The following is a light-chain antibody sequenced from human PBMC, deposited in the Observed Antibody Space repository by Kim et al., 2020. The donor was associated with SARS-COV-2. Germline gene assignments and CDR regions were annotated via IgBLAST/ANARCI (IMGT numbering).Light chain of an antibody. J-gene: IGLJ3*02. CDR1: SSNIGSNT. V-gene: IGLV1-44*01. Sequence: QSVLTQPPSMSGTPGQSVTISCSGSSSNIGSNTVNWYQQLPGSSPKLLIYSSNQRPSGVPDRVSGSKSGTSASLAISGLQSDDEATYYCAAWDDSLNGRVFGGGTQLTVL. CDR3: AAWDDSLNGRV. CDR2: SSN.